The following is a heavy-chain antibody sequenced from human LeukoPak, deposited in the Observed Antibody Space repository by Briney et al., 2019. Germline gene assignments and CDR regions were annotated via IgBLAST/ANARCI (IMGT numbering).Heavy chain of an antibody. Sequence: GGSLRLSCAASGFTFSDYYMSWIRQAPGKGLEWVSYISSSGSTIYYADSVKGRFTISRDNAKNSLYLQMNSLIAEDTAVYYCARVDCSSTSCRYYYYYYYMDVWGKGTTVTVSS. V-gene: IGHV3-11*04. J-gene: IGHJ6*03. CDR3: ARVDCSSTSCRYYYYYYYMDV. D-gene: IGHD2-2*01. CDR1: GFTFSDYY. CDR2: ISSSGSTI.